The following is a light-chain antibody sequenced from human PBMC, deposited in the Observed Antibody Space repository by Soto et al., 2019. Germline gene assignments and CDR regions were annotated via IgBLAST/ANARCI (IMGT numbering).Light chain of an antibody. CDR3: QKYNSY. J-gene: IGKJ3*01. V-gene: IGKV1-5*03. CDR1: QSISSW. CDR2: KAS. Sequence: DIQMTQSPSTLSASVGDRVTITCRASQSISSWLAWYQQKPGKAPKLLIYKASSLESGVPSRFSGSGSGTAFTLTISSLQPDDFATYYCQKYNSYFGPGTKVDIK.